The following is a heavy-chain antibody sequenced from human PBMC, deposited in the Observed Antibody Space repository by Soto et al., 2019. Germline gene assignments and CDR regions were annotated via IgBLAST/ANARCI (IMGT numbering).Heavy chain of an antibody. J-gene: IGHJ4*02. CDR2: INQDESER. D-gene: IGHD6-6*01. Sequence: EVQLVESGGGLVQPGGSLRLSCAASGFTFSSYWMTWVRQAPGKGLEWVANINQDESERYYVDSVKGRFTISRDNVKNSLYLQMNRLRVEDTAVYYCASSDYSSFRYWGQGALVTVSS. CDR3: ASSDYSSFRY. V-gene: IGHV3-7*05. CDR1: GFTFSSYW.